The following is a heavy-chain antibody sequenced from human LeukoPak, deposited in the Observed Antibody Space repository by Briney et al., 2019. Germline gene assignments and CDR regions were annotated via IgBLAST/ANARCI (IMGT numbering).Heavy chain of an antibody. CDR2: IKSKTDGRTT. Sequence: PGGSLRLSCAGSGFTFSNAWMSWVRQAPGKGLEWVGRIKSKTDGRTTDYAAPVKGRFTISRDDSKNTLYLQMNSLKTEDTAVYYCTTSPLSYDYVWGSYRPIDYWGQGTLVTVSS. CDR1: GFTFSNAW. V-gene: IGHV3-15*01. D-gene: IGHD3-16*02. J-gene: IGHJ4*02. CDR3: TTSPLSYDYVWGSYRPIDY.